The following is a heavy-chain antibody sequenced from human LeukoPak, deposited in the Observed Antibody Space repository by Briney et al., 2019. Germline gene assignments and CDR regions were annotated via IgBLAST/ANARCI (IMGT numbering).Heavy chain of an antibody. Sequence: SETLSPTCTVSGGSISSYYWSWIRQPPGKGLEWIGYIYYSGSTNYNPSLKSRVTISVDTSKNQFSLKLSSVTAADTAVYYCARVRSGYSSSYYYYMDVWGKGTTVTISS. CDR2: IYYSGST. J-gene: IGHJ6*03. CDR3: ARVRSGYSSSYYYYMDV. CDR1: GGSISSYY. D-gene: IGHD5-18*01. V-gene: IGHV4-59*01.